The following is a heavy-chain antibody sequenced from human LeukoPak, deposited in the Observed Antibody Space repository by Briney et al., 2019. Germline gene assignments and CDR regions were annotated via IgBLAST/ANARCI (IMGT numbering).Heavy chain of an antibody. Sequence: PSETLSLTCTVSGGSISSYYWSWIRQPPGKGLEWIGYIHYSGSTNSNPSLKSRVTISVDTSRSQFSLKVNSVTAADTAVYYCARGHSSVVTGIPYYFDYWGQGTLVTVSS. CDR3: ARGHSSVVTGIPYYFDY. CDR2: IHYSGST. J-gene: IGHJ4*02. V-gene: IGHV4-59*12. D-gene: IGHD2-21*02. CDR1: GGSISSYY.